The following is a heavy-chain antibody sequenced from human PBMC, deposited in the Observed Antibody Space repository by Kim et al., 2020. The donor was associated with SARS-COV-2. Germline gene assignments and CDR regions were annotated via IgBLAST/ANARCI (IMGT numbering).Heavy chain of an antibody. V-gene: IGHV4-31*03. D-gene: IGHD1-1*01. CDR2: IYNTGSA. Sequence: SETLSLTCTVSGASISSGGYYWTWIRQHPEKGLEWIGYIYNTGSAYFDPSLQSRVTLSVDTSKNEFYMKLNSVTDADTAMYYCGRGEGRTETTDSGGQGILVTVSS. J-gene: IGHJ1*01. CDR1: GASISSGGYY. CDR3: GRGEGRTETTDS.